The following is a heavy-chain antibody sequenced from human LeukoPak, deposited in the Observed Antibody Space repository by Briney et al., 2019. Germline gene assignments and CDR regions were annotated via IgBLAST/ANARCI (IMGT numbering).Heavy chain of an antibody. J-gene: IGHJ4*02. CDR3: ARGYSSSWLDY. D-gene: IGHD6-13*01. V-gene: IGHV1-2*06. CDR2: INPNSGGT. CDR1: GYTFTAFY. Sequence: ASVKVSCKASGYTFTAFYMHWVRQAPGQGLEWMGRINPNSGGTKYAQKFQGKVTMTTDTSINTAYLELSRLRSDDTAVYYCARGYSSSWLDYWGQGTLVTVSS.